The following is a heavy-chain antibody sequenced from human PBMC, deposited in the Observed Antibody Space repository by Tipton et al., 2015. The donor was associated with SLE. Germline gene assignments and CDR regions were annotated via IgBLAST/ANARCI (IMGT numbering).Heavy chain of an antibody. D-gene: IGHD1-26*01. Sequence: SLRLSCAVSGFTFSSYYMSWVRQAPGKGLEWVSDIYRSGSTYYADSVKGRFTISRHNSKNTLYLQMNSLSAEDTAVYYCASGSGQQGYFDLWGRGNLVTVSS. V-gene: IGHV3-53*04. CDR1: GFTFSSYY. J-gene: IGHJ2*01. CDR2: IYRSGST. CDR3: ASGSGQQGYFDL.